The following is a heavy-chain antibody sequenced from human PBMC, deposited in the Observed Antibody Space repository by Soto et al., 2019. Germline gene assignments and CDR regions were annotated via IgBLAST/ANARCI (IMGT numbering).Heavy chain of an antibody. J-gene: IGHJ3*01. V-gene: IGHV1-46*01. CDR1: GYTFTSYY. Sequence: ASVKVSCKASGYTFTSYYMHWVRQAPGQGLEWMGIINPSGGSTSYAQKFQGRVTMTTDTSTSTVYMEVRSLTSDDTAVYYCARDGQKYYDSSGYSLRQWGQGTMVTVSS. CDR3: ARDGQKYYDSSGYSLRQ. CDR2: INPSGGST. D-gene: IGHD3-22*01.